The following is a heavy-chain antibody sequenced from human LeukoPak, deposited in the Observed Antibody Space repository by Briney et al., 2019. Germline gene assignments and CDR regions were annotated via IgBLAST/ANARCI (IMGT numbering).Heavy chain of an antibody. D-gene: IGHD3-9*01. CDR3: VKWDYDILTGSFDY. CDR2: ISSNGGST. CDR1: GFTFSSYA. J-gene: IGHJ4*02. Sequence: PGGSQRLSCSASGFTFSSYAMHWVRQAPGKGLEYVSAISSNGGSTYYADSVKGRFTISRDNSKNTLYLQMSSLRAEDTAVYYCVKWDYDILTGSFDYWGQGTLVTVSS. V-gene: IGHV3-64D*06.